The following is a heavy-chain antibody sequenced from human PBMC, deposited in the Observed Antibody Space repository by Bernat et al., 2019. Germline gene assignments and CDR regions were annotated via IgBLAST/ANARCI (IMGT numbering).Heavy chain of an antibody. CDR1: GFSLTTSGKC. D-gene: IGHD2-15*01. Sequence: QVTLRESGPGLVKPAQTLTLTCTFSGFSLTTSGKCVSWIRQPPGKALEWLARIDWDDDKYYTRSLKTRLTISKDTSKNQVVLTMTNVDPMDTATYYCGGGGENCYLPQDWGQGTLVTVSS. CDR3: GGGGENCYLPQD. J-gene: IGHJ4*02. CDR2: IDWDDDK. V-gene: IGHV2-70*13.